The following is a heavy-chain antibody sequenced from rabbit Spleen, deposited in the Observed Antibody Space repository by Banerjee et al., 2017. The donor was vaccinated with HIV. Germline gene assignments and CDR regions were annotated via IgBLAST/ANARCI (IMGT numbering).Heavy chain of an antibody. J-gene: IGHJ3*01. CDR3: ARDLTGVIGWNFGW. V-gene: IGHV1S40*01. Sequence: EESGGGLVKPGASLTLTCIASGVSFSGNSYMCWVRQAPGKGLEWIACIDTGSSGFTYFASWAKGRFTISKTSSTTVTLQMTSLTAADTATYFCARDLTGVIGWNFGWWGQGTLVTVS. D-gene: IGHD4-1*01. CDR1: GVSFSGNSY. CDR2: IDTGSSGFT.